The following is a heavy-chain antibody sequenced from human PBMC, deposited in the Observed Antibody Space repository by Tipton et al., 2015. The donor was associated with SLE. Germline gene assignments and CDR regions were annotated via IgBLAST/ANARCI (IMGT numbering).Heavy chain of an antibody. CDR2: IYYTGST. V-gene: IGHV4-59*12. D-gene: IGHD1-26*01. J-gene: IGHJ4*02. CDR1: GGSISSYY. CDR3: ARDGEGGATPFDY. Sequence: TLSLTCTVSGGSISSYYWSWIRQTPGKGLEWIGYIYYTGSTKFNPSLKSRVTISRDNAKNSLYLQMNSLRAEDTAVYYCARDGEGGATPFDYWGQGTLVTVSS.